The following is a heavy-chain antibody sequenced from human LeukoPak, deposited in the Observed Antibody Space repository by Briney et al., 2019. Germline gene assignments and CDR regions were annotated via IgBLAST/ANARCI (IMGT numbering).Heavy chain of an antibody. J-gene: IGHJ5*02. Sequence: PGGCLRLSCAASGFTFSSYGMHWVRQAPGKGLEWVAVISYDGSNKYYADSVKGRFTISRDNSKNMLYLQMNSLRAEDTAVYYCAKERGSGYYFFWFDPWGQGTLVTVSS. CDR2: ISYDGSNK. CDR3: AKERGSGYYFFWFDP. D-gene: IGHD3-22*01. CDR1: GFTFSSYG. V-gene: IGHV3-30*18.